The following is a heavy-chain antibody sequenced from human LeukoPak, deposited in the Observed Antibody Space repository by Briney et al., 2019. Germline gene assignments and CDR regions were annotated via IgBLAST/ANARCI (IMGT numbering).Heavy chain of an antibody. CDR3: ARDGQPQGKIY. J-gene: IGHJ4*02. D-gene: IGHD6-13*01. CDR2: ISSSSSYI. CDR1: GFIFRNYG. Sequence: GGSLRLSCAGSGFIFRNYGMHWVRQAPGKGLEWVSSISSSSSYIYYADSVKGRFTISRDNAKNSLYLQMNSLRAEDTAVYYCARDGQPQGKIYWGQGTLVTVSS. V-gene: IGHV3-21*01.